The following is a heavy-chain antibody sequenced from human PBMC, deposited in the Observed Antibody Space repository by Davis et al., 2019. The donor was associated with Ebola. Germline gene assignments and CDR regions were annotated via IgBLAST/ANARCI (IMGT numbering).Heavy chain of an antibody. CDR1: GFVFSSYV. J-gene: IGHJ3*02. Sequence: GGSLRLSCAASGFVFSSYVMSWVRRAPGKGLEWVSTLGTSADTYYADYVKGRFTISRDNSKNTLYLQMNGLGVEDTAIYYCAKDTSNVWFDIWGQGTNVTVSS. D-gene: IGHD6-19*01. V-gene: IGHV3-23*01. CDR2: LGTSADT. CDR3: AKDTSNVWFDI.